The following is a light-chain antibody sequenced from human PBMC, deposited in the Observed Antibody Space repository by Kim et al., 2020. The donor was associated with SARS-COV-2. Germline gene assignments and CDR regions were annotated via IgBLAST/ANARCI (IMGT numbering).Light chain of an antibody. CDR2: QDS. J-gene: IGLJ1*01. Sequence: SYELTQPPSVSVSPGQTASITCSGDKLGDKYACWYQQKPGQSPVLVIYQDSKRPSGIPERFSGSNSGNTATLTISGPQAMDEADYYCQAWDSSTPYVFGT. CDR1: KLGDKY. V-gene: IGLV3-1*01. CDR3: QAWDSSTPYV.